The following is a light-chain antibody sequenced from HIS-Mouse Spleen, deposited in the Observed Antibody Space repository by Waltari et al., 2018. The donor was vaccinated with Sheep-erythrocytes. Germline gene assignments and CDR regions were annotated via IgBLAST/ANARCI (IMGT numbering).Light chain of an antibody. CDR3: CSYAGSYTWV. CDR1: SSDVGGYNY. J-gene: IGLJ3*02. Sequence: QSALTQPRSVSGSPGQSVTISCTGTSSDVGGYNYVSWYQQHPGKAPKLMVYDVSTRPSGVPDRFSGSKYGNTAARTISGLQAEDEADYYCCSYAGSYTWVFGGGTKLTVL. V-gene: IGLV2-11*01. CDR2: DVS.